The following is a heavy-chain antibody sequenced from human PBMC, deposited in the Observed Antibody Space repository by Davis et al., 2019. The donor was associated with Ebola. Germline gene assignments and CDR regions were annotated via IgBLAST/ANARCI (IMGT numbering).Heavy chain of an antibody. CDR2: IGGFGGGT. J-gene: IGHJ4*02. Sequence: GESLKISCAASGFTFSSYAMGWVRQTPEKGLQWVSTIGGFGGGTFYADSVRGRFTISRDNSRNTLDLEMNGLTADDTAIYYCVRRAPVYGNLFDSWGQGTLVTVSS. CDR3: VRRAPVYGNLFDS. CDR1: GFTFSSYA. D-gene: IGHD1-26*01. V-gene: IGHV3-23*01.